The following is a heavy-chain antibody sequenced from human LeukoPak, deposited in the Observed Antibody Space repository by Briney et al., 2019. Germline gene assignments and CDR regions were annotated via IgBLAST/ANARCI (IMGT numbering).Heavy chain of an antibody. Sequence: GGSLRLSCAASGFTFSSYNMNWVRQAPGKGLEWVAVISYDGSNKYYADSAKGRFAISRDNSKNTLYLQMNSLRAEDTAVYYCARAGQLAYYYMDVWGKGTTVTVSS. CDR3: ARAGQLAYYYMDV. V-gene: IGHV3-30*09. CDR1: GFTFSSYN. J-gene: IGHJ6*03. CDR2: ISYDGSNK. D-gene: IGHD6-6*01.